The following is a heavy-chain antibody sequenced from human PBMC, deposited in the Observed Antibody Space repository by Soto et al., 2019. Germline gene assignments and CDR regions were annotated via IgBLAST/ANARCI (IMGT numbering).Heavy chain of an antibody. J-gene: IGHJ4*02. D-gene: IGHD3-22*01. CDR1: GFTFRNYA. V-gene: IGHV3-64*05. CDR3: VNSLQCFTSGCNFDY. CDR2: IDTGGGT. Sequence: PGGSLRLSCSTSGFTFRNYAMHWVRQAPGRGLDYVSAIDTGGGTYYADSEKGRFSISRDNSKNTLYIQMRSLRPEDTVVYYCVNSLQCFTSGCNFDYWGQGTLVTVS.